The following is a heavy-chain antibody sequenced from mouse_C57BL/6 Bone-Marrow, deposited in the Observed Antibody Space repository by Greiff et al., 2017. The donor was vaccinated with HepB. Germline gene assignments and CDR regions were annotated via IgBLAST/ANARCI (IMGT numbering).Heavy chain of an antibody. Sequence: EVQLQQSGTVLARPGASVKMSCKTSGYTFTSYWMHWVKQRPGQGLEWIGAIYPGNSDTSYNQKFKGKAKLTAVTSASTAYMELSSLTNEDSAVYYFTRSGFTTVDAMDYWGQGTSVTVSS. D-gene: IGHD1-1*01. CDR2: IYPGNSDT. J-gene: IGHJ4*01. V-gene: IGHV1-5*01. CDR3: TRSGFTTVDAMDY. CDR1: GYTFTSYW.